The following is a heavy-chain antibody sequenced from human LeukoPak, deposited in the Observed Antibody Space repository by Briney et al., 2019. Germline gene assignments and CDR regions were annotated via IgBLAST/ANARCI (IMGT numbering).Heavy chain of an antibody. CDR3: ARVKRAVTSTGEAFDI. CDR2: INTNTGNP. D-gene: IGHD6-19*01. CDR1: GYTFTNYA. J-gene: IGHJ3*02. Sequence: GASVKVSCKASGYTFTNYAMNWVRQAPGQGLEWTGWINTNTGNPTYAQGFTGRFVFSLDTSVSTAYLQISSLKAADTALYYCARVKRAVTSTGEAFDIWGLGTMVTVSS. V-gene: IGHV7-4-1*02.